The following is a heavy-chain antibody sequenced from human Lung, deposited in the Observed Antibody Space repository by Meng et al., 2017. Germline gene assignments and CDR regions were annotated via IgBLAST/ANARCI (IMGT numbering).Heavy chain of an antibody. J-gene: IGHJ4*02. CDR3: ARGPTTMAHDFDY. CDR2: INHSGST. V-gene: IGHV4-34*01. CDR1: GGPFSDYY. Sequence: QVQLQQWGAGLLKPSETLSLPCVVSGGPFSDYYWSWIRQPPGKGLEWIGEINHSGSTNYNPSLESRATISVDTSQNNLSLKLSSVTAADSAVYYCARGPTTMAHDFDYWGQGTLVTVSS. D-gene: IGHD4-11*01.